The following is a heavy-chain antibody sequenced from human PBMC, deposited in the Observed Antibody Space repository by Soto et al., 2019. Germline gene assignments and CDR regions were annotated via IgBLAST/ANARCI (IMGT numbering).Heavy chain of an antibody. Sequence: SVKVSCKASGGTFISYAISWVRQAPGQGLEWMGGIIPIFGTANYAQKFQGRVTITADESTSTAYMELSSLRSEDTAVYYCARGTAAVAGNYYFDYWGQGTLVTVSS. J-gene: IGHJ4*02. D-gene: IGHD6-19*01. CDR2: IIPIFGTA. CDR1: GGTFISYA. CDR3: ARGTAAVAGNYYFDY. V-gene: IGHV1-69*13.